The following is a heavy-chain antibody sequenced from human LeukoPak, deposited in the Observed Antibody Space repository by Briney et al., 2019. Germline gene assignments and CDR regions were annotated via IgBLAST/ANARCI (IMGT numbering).Heavy chain of an antibody. D-gene: IGHD6-13*01. CDR2: IYTSGST. CDR3: ARHERSSSWYGTFDY. CDR1: GGSISSYY. Sequence: SETLSLTCTASGGSISSYYWSWTRQPPGKGLEWIGYIYTSGSTNYNPSLKSRVTISVDTSKNQFSLKLSSVTAADTAVYYCARHERSSSWYGTFDYWGQGTLVTVSS. V-gene: IGHV4-4*09. J-gene: IGHJ4*02.